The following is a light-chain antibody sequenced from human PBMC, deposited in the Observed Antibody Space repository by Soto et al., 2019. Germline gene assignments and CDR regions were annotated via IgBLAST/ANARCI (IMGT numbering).Light chain of an antibody. Sequence: SYELTQAPSLSVAPGKTARITCGGDNVGRRSVHWYQLKPGQAPVLVIYDDSDRPSGIPERISGTNSGNTATLTINRAEAGDEADYFCQVWDSGSDQPVFGGGTKLTVL. J-gene: IGLJ3*02. CDR3: QVWDSGSDQPV. V-gene: IGLV3-21*04. CDR2: DDS. CDR1: NVGRRS.